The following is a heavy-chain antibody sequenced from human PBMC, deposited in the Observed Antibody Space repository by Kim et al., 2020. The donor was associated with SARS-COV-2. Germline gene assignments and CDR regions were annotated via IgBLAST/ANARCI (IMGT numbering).Heavy chain of an antibody. Sequence: GGSLRLSCAGSGFTFNTHAMSWVRQAPGKGLEWVSAIASDGDNKYYADSVKGRFTISRDNSKGTMYLQMNSLRAEDTAVYYCAKRVPGSSGDLSTHYGM. CDR2: IASDGDNK. D-gene: IGHD2-15*01. CDR3: AKRVPGSSGDLSTHYGM. V-gene: IGHV3-23*01. CDR1: GFTFNTHA. J-gene: IGHJ6*01.